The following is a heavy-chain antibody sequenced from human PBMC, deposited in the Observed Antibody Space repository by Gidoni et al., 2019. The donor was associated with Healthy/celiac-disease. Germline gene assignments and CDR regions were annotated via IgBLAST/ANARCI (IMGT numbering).Heavy chain of an antibody. J-gene: IGHJ4*02. CDR2: ISYDGSNK. CDR3: ANRNWND. V-gene: IGHV3-30*18. D-gene: IGHD1-20*01. Sequence: WVRQAPGKGLGWVAVISYDGSNKYYADSVKGRFTISRDNSKNTLYLQMNSLRAEDTAVYYCANRNWNDWGQGTLVTVSS.